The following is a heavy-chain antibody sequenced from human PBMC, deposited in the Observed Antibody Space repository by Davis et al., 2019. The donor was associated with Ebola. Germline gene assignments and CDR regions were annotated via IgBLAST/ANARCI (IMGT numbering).Heavy chain of an antibody. Sequence: PGGSLRLSCAASGFTFSSYAMHWVRQAPGKGLEWVAVISYDGSNKYYADSVKGRFTISRDNSKNTLYLQMNSLRAEDTAVYYCAKVPGSGDDYWGQGTLVTVSS. CDR3: AKVPGSGDDY. V-gene: IGHV3-30-3*01. CDR2: ISYDGSNK. J-gene: IGHJ4*02. D-gene: IGHD1-26*01. CDR1: GFTFSSYA.